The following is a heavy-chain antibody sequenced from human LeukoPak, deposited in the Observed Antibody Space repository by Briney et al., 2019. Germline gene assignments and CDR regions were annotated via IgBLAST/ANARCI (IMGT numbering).Heavy chain of an antibody. J-gene: IGHJ5*02. CDR1: GGSVSSDNYY. D-gene: IGHD6-13*01. CDR3: ARGRFSSSWYIFDP. CDR2: IYNSGST. Sequence: SETPYLTCPVTGGSVSSDNYYRSWIRQPPGKGLEWIGYIYNSGSTNYSPSLKNRVTMSADTSKNQLSLKLSAVTAADTAVYYCARGRFSSSWYIFDPWGQGALVTVSS. V-gene: IGHV4-61*01.